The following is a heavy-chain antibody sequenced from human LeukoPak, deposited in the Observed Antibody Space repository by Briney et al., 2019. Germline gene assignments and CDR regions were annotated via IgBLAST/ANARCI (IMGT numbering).Heavy chain of an antibody. J-gene: IGHJ4*02. CDR2: VYYDGST. CDR3: ARQRAGGTWAFEH. CDR1: RGSINSRSDYW. Sequence: PSEALSLTCTVSRGSINSRSDYWWAWIRQPPGKGLEWIGSVYYDGSTYYKPSLKSRLTISVDMSKDQFYLNLTSVTAADTAVYFCARQRAGGTWAFEHWGQGTLLTVSS. D-gene: IGHD1-26*01. V-gene: IGHV4-39*01.